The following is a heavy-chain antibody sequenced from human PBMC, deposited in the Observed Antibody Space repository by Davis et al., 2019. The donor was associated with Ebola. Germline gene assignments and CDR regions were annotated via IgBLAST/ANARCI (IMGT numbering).Heavy chain of an antibody. D-gene: IGHD2-8*01. CDR1: GFTFSNNA. CDR3: AKAPSDIVLMVYGLD. Sequence: GESLKISCVASGFTFSNNAMSWVRQAPGKGLEWVSSFSGSGDNRYYADSVRGRFIISRENSKNTLYLQMNSLRAEDTAVYYCAKAPSDIVLMVYGLDWGQGTRVTVSS. CDR2: FSGSGDNR. V-gene: IGHV3-23*01. J-gene: IGHJ4*02.